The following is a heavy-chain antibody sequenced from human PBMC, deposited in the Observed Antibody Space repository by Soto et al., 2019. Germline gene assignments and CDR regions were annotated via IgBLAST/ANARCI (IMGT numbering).Heavy chain of an antibody. D-gene: IGHD3-10*01. J-gene: IGHJ2*01. Sequence: QVQLVESGGGVVQPGRSLRLSCAASGFTFSSYGMHWVRQAPGKGLEWVAVISYDGSNKYYADSVKGRFTISRDNSKNTLYLQMNSLRAEDTAVYYCAKGEAGGRGWGYWYFDLWGRGTLVTVSS. CDR2: ISYDGSNK. CDR1: GFTFSSYG. V-gene: IGHV3-30*18. CDR3: AKGEAGGRGWGYWYFDL.